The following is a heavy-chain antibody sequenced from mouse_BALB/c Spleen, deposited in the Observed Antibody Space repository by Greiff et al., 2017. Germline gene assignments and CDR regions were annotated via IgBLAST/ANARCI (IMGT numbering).Heavy chain of an antibody. CDR3: ARVYGSRWYFDV. Sequence: QVHVKQSGPGLVAPSQSLSITCTVSGFSLTGYGVNWVRQPPGKGLEWLGMIWGDGSTDYNSALKSRLSISKDNSKSQVFLKMNSLQTDDTARYYCARVYGSRWYFDVWGAGTTVTVSS. CDR1: GFSLTGYG. CDR2: IWGDGST. V-gene: IGHV2-6-7*01. D-gene: IGHD1-1*01. J-gene: IGHJ1*01.